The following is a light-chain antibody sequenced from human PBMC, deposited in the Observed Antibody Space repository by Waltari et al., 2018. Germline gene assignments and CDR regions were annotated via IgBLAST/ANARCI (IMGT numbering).Light chain of an antibody. CDR2: NGD. V-gene: IGLV2-23*01. Sequence: QSALAQPASVSGSPGQSITISCSGSSGDVGMFNLVSWYQQHPGKAPQLIIDNGDDRPSGGSYRFSASKSGHTASLTISGLQPEEEADYYCCSYAGNKWLFGGGTKVTVL. J-gene: IGLJ3*02. CDR3: CSYAGNKWL. CDR1: SGDVGMFNL.